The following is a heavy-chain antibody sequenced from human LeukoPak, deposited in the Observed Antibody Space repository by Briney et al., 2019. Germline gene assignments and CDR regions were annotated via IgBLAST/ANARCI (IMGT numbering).Heavy chain of an antibody. CDR3: SSSTAIGY. V-gene: IGHV3-48*03. J-gene: IGHJ4*02. Sequence: PGGSLRLSCAASGFTFSNYEMNWVRQAPGEGLEWVSYISSSGRTIYYADSVKGRFTISRDNAKNSLYLQMSSLRTEDTAVYYCSSSTAIGYWGQGTLVTVSS. CDR2: ISSSGRTI. CDR1: GFTFSNYE.